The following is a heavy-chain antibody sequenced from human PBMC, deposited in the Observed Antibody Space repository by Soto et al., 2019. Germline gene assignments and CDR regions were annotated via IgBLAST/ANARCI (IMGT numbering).Heavy chain of an antibody. CDR1: GFIFSSYG. CDR3: AKMVGVSVAAAGFDL. J-gene: IGHJ4*02. V-gene: IGHV3-33*06. D-gene: IGHD6-13*01. Sequence: QVQLVESGGGVVQPGRSLRLSRVASGFIFSSYGMHWVRQAPGKGLEWVAVVWFDGSNEFYADSVKGRFTISRDNSKKTLFLQMNSLRAEDTAVYYCAKMVGVSVAAAGFDLWGQGTLVTVSS. CDR2: VWFDGSNE.